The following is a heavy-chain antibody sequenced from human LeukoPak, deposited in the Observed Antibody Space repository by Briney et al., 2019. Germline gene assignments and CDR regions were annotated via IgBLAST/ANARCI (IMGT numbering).Heavy chain of an antibody. V-gene: IGHV3-30-3*01. CDR3: ARDVEQTEWDSMIVPSLDY. J-gene: IGHJ4*02. CDR2: ISYEGSHK. CDR1: GFTFSSYA. Sequence: SLRPSCAVSGFTFSSYAIHWVRQAPGKGLEWVAVISYEGSHKYYADSVNGRFTISRDNSKNTLYLQMNSLRAEDTAVYYCARDVEQTEWDSMIVPSLDYWGQRPLVPVSS. D-gene: IGHD3-22*01.